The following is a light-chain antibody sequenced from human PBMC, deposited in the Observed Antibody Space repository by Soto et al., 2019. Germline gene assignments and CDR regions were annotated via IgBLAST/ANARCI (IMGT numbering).Light chain of an antibody. CDR1: SSDIGTYNY. CDR3: RSYTRSSALVV. J-gene: IGLJ2*01. CDR2: DVT. V-gene: IGLV2-14*01. Sequence: QSALTQPASVSGSPGQSITISCAGSSSDIGTYNYVSWYRQYPGKAPKLMIYDVTNRPSGISDRFSGSKSGNTASLTISGLQAEDEATYYCRSYTRSSALVVFGGGTKLTVL.